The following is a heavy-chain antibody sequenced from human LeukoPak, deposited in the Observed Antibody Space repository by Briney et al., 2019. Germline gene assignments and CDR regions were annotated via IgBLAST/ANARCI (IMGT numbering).Heavy chain of an antibody. CDR2: ISAYNGNT. V-gene: IGHV1-18*01. J-gene: IGHJ5*02. Sequence: GASVKVSCKASGYTFTSYGISWVRQAPGQGLEWMGWISAYNGNTNYAQKLRGRVTMTTDTSTSTAYMELRSLRSDDTAVYYCARDAQPAYYYDSSGYYLYNWFDPWGQGTLVTVSS. CDR1: GYTFTSYG. D-gene: IGHD3-22*01. CDR3: ARDAQPAYYYDSSGYYLYNWFDP.